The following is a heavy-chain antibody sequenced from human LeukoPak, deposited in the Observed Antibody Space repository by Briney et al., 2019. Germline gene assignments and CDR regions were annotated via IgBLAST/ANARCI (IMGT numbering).Heavy chain of an antibody. D-gene: IGHD3-10*02. V-gene: IGHV3-48*03. J-gene: IGHJ6*04. Sequence: GGSLRLSCAASGFTFDDYGMNWVRQAPGRGLEWVSYISSSGSTIYYADSVKGRFTISRDNAKNSLYLQMNSLRAEDTAVYYCAELGITMIGGVWGKGTTVTISS. CDR2: ISSSGSTI. CDR3: AELGITMIGGV. CDR1: GFTFDDYG.